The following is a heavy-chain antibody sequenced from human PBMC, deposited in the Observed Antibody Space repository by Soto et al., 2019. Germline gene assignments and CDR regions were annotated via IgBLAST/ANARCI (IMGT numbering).Heavy chain of an antibody. CDR1: GGSISSYY. CDR3: ARHVGGSSGWYFDY. J-gene: IGHJ4*02. D-gene: IGHD6-19*01. V-gene: IGHV4-59*08. Sequence: SETLSLTCTVSGGSISSYYWSWSLQPPGKGLEWIGYIYYSGSTNYNPSLKSRVTISVDTSKNQFSLKLSSVTAADTAVYYCARHVGGSSGWYFDYWGQGTLVTVSS. CDR2: IYYSGST.